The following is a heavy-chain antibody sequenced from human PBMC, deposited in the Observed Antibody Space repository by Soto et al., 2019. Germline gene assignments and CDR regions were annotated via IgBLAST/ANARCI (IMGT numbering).Heavy chain of an antibody. Sequence: ASVKVSCKASGYTFTSYGISWVRQAPGQGLEWMGWISASNGNTNYAQKLQGRVTMTTDTSTSTAYMELRSLRSDDTAVYYCARAVIYSSGWYAGDAGWFEPWGQGTLVTVSS. V-gene: IGHV1-18*01. D-gene: IGHD6-19*01. CDR3: ARAVIYSSGWYAGDAGWFEP. CDR2: ISASNGNT. J-gene: IGHJ5*02. CDR1: GYTFTSYG.